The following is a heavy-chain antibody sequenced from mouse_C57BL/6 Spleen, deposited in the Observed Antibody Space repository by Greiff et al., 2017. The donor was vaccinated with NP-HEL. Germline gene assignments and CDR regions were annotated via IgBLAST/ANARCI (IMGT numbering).Heavy chain of an antibody. D-gene: IGHD2-1*01. Sequence: VQLQQSGPGLVQPSQSLSITCTVSGFSLTSYGVHWVRQSPGKGLEWLGVIWSGGSTDYNAAFISRLSISKDNSKSQVFFKMNSLQADDTAIYYCATSMVTTYYWYFDVWGTGTTVTVSS. CDR1: GFSLTSYG. CDR2: IWSGGST. CDR3: ATSMVTTYYWYFDV. V-gene: IGHV2-2*01. J-gene: IGHJ1*03.